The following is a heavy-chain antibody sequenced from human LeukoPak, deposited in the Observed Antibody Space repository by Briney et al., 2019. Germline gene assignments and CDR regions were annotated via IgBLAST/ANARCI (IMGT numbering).Heavy chain of an antibody. V-gene: IGHV4-59*01. D-gene: IGHD3-22*01. CDR2: ISDIGSI. CDR1: GGSISSYY. Sequence: SETLSLTCTVSGGSISSYYWSWIRQPPGKGLEWIAYISDIGSINYNPSLKSRVTISLDTSKNQFSLKLSSVTAADTAVYYCARMHYDSLPSGKNAFDIWGQGTMVTVSS. CDR3: ARMHYDSLPSGKNAFDI. J-gene: IGHJ3*02.